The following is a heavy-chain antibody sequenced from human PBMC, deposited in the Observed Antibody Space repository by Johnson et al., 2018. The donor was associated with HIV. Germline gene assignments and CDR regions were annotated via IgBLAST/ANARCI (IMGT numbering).Heavy chain of an antibody. CDR1: GFTFSSYG. Sequence: VQLVESGGGLVKPGGSLRLSCAASGFTFSSYGMHWVRQAPGKGLEWVANINVDGSQTFYLDSVQGRFTISRDNVNNSVSLLLNSLRVEDTAVYFCARDLGSGYNDAFDIWGQGTMVTISS. J-gene: IGHJ3*02. CDR3: ARDLGSGYNDAFDI. CDR2: INVDGSQT. V-gene: IGHV3-7*01. D-gene: IGHD3-22*01.